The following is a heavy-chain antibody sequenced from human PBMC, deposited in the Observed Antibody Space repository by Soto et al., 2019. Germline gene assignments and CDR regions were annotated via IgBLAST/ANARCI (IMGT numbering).Heavy chain of an antibody. D-gene: IGHD3-22*01. CDR1: GGTCSSYA. Sequence: QVQLVQSGAEVKKPGSSVKVSCKASGGTCSSYAISWVRQAPGQGLEWMGGIIPIFGTANYAQKFQGRVTITADESTSTAYMELSSLRSEDTAVYYCARDGYYYDSSGYYYYFDSWGQGTLVTVSS. CDR3: ARDGYYYDSSGYYYYFDS. J-gene: IGHJ4*02. V-gene: IGHV1-69*12. CDR2: IIPIFGTA.